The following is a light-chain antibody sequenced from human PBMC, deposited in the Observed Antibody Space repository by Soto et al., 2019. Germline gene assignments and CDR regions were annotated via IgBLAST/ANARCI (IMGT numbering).Light chain of an antibody. CDR2: DAS. Sequence: EIVLTQSPATLSLSPGERATLSCRASQNVSTYLAWYQQKPGQAPRLLIYDASNRATGIPARFSGSGSGTDFKLNISSLEPEDFAVYYCQQRTNWLTFGPGTKVDIQ. J-gene: IGKJ3*01. CDR1: QNVSTY. V-gene: IGKV3-11*01. CDR3: QQRTNWLT.